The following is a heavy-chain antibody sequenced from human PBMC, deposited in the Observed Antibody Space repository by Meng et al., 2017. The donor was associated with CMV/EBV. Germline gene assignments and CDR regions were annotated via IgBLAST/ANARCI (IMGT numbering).Heavy chain of an antibody. V-gene: IGHV4-61*01. CDR3: ARGGEYDFWSGYDLDY. Sequence: GSVSSGSYYWSLIRQPPGKGLEWIGYIYYSGSTNYNPSLKSRVTISVDTSKNQFSLKLSSVTAADTAVYYCARGGEYDFWSGYDLDYWGQGTLVTVSS. CDR1: GSVSSGSYY. CDR2: IYYSGST. J-gene: IGHJ4*02. D-gene: IGHD3-3*01.